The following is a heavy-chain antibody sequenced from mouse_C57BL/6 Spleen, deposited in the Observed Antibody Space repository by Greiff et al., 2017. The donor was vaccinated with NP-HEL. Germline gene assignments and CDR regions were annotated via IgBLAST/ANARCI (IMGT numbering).Heavy chain of an antibody. J-gene: IGHJ2*01. Sequence: QVQLKQSGAELVKPGASVKLSCKASGYTLTEYTIHWVKQRSGQGLEWIGWFYPGSGSIKYNEKFKDKATLTADKSSSTVYMELSRLKSEDSAVYFCARHEEVIYYDYDAYFDYWGQGTTLTVSS. D-gene: IGHD2-4*01. CDR3: ARHEEVIYYDYDAYFDY. CDR2: FYPGSGSI. V-gene: IGHV1-62-2*01. CDR1: GYTLTEYT.